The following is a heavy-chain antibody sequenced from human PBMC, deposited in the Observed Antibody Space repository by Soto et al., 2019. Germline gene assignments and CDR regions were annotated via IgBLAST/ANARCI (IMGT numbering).Heavy chain of an antibody. CDR3: ARGSDDFYGMDV. J-gene: IGHJ6*02. CDR2: IYYSGST. D-gene: IGHD3-10*01. V-gene: IGHV4-59*01. Sequence: LSLTCTVSGGSISSYYWSWIRQPPGKGLEWIGYIYYSGSTNYNPSLKSRVTISVDTSKNQFSLKLSSVTAADTAVYYCARGSDDFYGMDVWGQGTTVTVS. CDR1: GGSISSYY.